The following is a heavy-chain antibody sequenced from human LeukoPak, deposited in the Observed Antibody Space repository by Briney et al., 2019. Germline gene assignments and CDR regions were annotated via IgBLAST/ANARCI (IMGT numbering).Heavy chain of an antibody. J-gene: IGHJ4*02. CDR2: ISGSGGST. CDR1: GFTFSSYA. Sequence: GGSLRLSCAASGFTFSSYAMSWVRQAPGTGLEWVSAISGSGGSTYYADSVKGRFTISRDNSKNTLYLQMNSLRAEDTAVYYCAKDPLYSGSYYFDYWGQGTLVTVSS. V-gene: IGHV3-23*01. D-gene: IGHD1-26*01. CDR3: AKDPLYSGSYYFDY.